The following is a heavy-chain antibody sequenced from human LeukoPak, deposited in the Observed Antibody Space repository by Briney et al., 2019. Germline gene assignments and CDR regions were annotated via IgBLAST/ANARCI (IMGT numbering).Heavy chain of an antibody. CDR3: ARATETFSWFLQH. CDR1: GDSVSNNY. J-gene: IGHJ1*01. V-gene: IGHV4-59*02. D-gene: IGHD6-13*01. Sequence: SETLSLTCTVSGDSVSNNYWNWIRQPPGKGLEWIGYIFYRGSTNYNPSLKSRVTISVDTSKNQFSLKLNSVTAADTAVYYCARATETFSWFLQHWGQGTLVTVSS. CDR2: IFYRGST.